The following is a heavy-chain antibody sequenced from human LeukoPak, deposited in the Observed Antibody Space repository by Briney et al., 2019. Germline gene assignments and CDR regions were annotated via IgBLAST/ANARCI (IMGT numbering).Heavy chain of an antibody. CDR3: AREEQQQLLGDY. V-gene: IGHV3-21*01. CDR2: ISSSSYI. Sequence: GGSLRLSCAASGFTFSSYSMNWVRQAPGKGLEWVSSISSSSYIYYADSVKGRFTISRDNAKNSLYLQMNSLRAEDTAVYYCAREEQQQLLGDYWGQGTLVTVSS. CDR1: GFTFSSYS. D-gene: IGHD6-13*01. J-gene: IGHJ4*02.